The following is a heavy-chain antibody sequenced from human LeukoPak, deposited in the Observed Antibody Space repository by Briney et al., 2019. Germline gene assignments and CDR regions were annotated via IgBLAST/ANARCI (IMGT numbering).Heavy chain of an antibody. CDR3: ARHILVPAAIDWFDP. Sequence: SETLSLTCTVSGGSISSSSYYWGWIRQPPWKGLEWIGSIYYSGSTYYNPSLKSRVTISVDTSKNQFSLKLSSVTAADTAVYYCARHILVPAAIDWFDPWGQGTLVTVSS. CDR2: IYYSGST. J-gene: IGHJ5*02. D-gene: IGHD2-2*02. CDR1: GGSISSSSYY. V-gene: IGHV4-39*01.